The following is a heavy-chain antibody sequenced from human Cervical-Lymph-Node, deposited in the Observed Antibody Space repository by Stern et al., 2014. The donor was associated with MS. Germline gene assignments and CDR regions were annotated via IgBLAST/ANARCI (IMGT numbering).Heavy chain of an antibody. J-gene: IGHJ3*01. CDR1: GGTFSSYA. V-gene: IGHV1-69*06. CDR3: ARAWHGGTVSTITAFDV. CDR2: IIPIFVTA. Sequence: VQLLQSGAEVKQPGSSVKVSCKASGGTFSSYAISWVRQAPGKGLEWMGGIIPIFVTANNAQKFQGRVTITADKSTSTAYMELSSLTSEDTAVYCCARAWHGGTVSTITAFDVWGQGTMVTVSS. D-gene: IGHD5/OR15-5a*01.